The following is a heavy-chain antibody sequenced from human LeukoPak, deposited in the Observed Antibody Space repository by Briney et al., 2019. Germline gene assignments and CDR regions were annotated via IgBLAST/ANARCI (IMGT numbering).Heavy chain of an antibody. D-gene: IGHD2-15*01. CDR1: EFTFSSYD. CDR2: ITGSGGAV. J-gene: IGHJ4*02. CDR3: ARSGGGLDY. Sequence: PGGSLRLSCAASEFTFSSYDIIWVRQAPGKGLEWVSWITGSGGAVKYTDSVKGRFTISRDNAKKSVYLQMNSLRVEDTAVYYCARSGGGLDYWGQGTLVTVSS. V-gene: IGHV3-48*03.